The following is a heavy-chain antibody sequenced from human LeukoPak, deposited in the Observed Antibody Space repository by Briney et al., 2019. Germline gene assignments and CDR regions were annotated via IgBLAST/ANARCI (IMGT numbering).Heavy chain of an antibody. D-gene: IGHD2-15*01. CDR2: ISGSVANT. CDR1: GFTFSAYA. CDR3: AKFGQDIVVVVAPLDY. Sequence: PGGSLRLSCAGSGFTFSAYAMSWVRQAPGKGLEWVSAISGSVANTYYADSVKGRFTISRDNSKNTVYLQMNSLRAEDTAVYYCAKFGQDIVVVVAPLDYWGQGTLITVSS. J-gene: IGHJ4*02. V-gene: IGHV3-23*01.